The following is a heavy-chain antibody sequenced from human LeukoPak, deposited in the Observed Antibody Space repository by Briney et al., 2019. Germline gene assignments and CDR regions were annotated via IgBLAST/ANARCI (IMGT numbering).Heavy chain of an antibody. CDR2: IYTSGST. Sequence: SETLSLTCTVSGGSISSCYWSWIRQPAGKGLEWIGRIYTSGSTNYNPSLKSRVTMSVDTSKNQFSLKLSSVTAADTAVYYCATGYCSSTSCAEFDYWGQGTLVTVSS. D-gene: IGHD2-2*03. CDR3: ATGYCSSTSCAEFDY. J-gene: IGHJ4*02. CDR1: GGSISSCY. V-gene: IGHV4-4*07.